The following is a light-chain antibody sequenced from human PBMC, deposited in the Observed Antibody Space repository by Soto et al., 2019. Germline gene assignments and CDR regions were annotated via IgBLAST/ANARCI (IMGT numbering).Light chain of an antibody. Sequence: DSQMAQSSSTQSDSVGEGDTITCQASQTISSWLAWYQQKPGKAPKLLIYKASTLKSGVPSRFSGSGSGTEFTLTISSLQPDDFATYYCQHYNSYSEAFGQGTKVDI. CDR1: QTISSW. J-gene: IGKJ1*01. CDR3: QHYNSYSEA. V-gene: IGKV1-5*03. CDR2: KAS.